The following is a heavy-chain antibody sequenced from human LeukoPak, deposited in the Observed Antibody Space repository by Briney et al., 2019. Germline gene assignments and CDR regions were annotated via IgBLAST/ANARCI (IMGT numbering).Heavy chain of an antibody. J-gene: IGHJ6*03. CDR2: TYYSGST. CDR1: GGSISSYY. CDR3: ARVQYGTGTSFYYYYMDV. D-gene: IGHD1-1*01. Sequence: SETLSLTCTVSGGSISSYYWSWIRQPPGKGLEWIGYTYYSGSTNYNPSLKSRVTISVDTSKNQFSLKLSSVTAADTAVYYCARVQYGTGTSFYYYYMDVWGKRTTVTVSS. V-gene: IGHV4-59*01.